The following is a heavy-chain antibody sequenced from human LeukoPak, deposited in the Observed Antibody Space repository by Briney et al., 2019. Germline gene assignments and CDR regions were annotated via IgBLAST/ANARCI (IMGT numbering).Heavy chain of an antibody. D-gene: IGHD2-2*01. CDR2: IYYSGST. CDR1: GGSISRNSYY. V-gene: IGHV4-39*07. CDR3: ARVVPATLDAFDI. J-gene: IGHJ3*02. Sequence: SETLSLTCTASGGSISRNSYYWGWIRQPPGKGLEWIGSIYYSGSTYYNPSLKSRVTISVDTSKNQFSLKLSSVTAADTAVYYCARVVPATLDAFDIWGQGTMVTVSS.